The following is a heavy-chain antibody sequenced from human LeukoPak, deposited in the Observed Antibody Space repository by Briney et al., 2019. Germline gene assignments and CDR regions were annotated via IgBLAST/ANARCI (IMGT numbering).Heavy chain of an antibody. CDR1: GYTFTGYY. J-gene: IGHJ4*02. D-gene: IGHD1-26*01. V-gene: IGHV1-2*02. Sequence: ASVKVSCKASGYTFTGYYMHWVRQAPGQGLEWMGWIYPKSGGTKYAQKFQGRVTMTGDTSISTAYMELSSLRSDDTAVYFCARGGGTFHFDYWGQGAQVTVSS. CDR2: IYPKSGGT. CDR3: ARGGGTFHFDY.